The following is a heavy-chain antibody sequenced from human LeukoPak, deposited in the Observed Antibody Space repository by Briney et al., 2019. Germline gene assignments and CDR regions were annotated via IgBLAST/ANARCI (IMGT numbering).Heavy chain of an antibody. CDR1: GFTFDDYG. CDR2: INWNGGST. V-gene: IGHV3-20*04. Sequence: GGSLRLSCAASGFTFDDYGMSWVRQAPGKGLEWVSGINWNGGSTGYADSVKGRFTTSRDNSKNMLYLQMNSLGTEDTAVYYCAKDRWGAVASFDYWGQGTLVTVSS. CDR3: AKDRWGAVASFDY. J-gene: IGHJ4*02. D-gene: IGHD6-19*01.